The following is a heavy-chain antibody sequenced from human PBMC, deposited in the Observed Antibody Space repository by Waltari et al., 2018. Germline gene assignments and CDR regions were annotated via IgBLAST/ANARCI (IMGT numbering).Heavy chain of an antibody. CDR3: ASLGYCSGGSCYLYDY. D-gene: IGHD2-15*01. CDR1: GGSISSSSYY. CDR2: IYYSGST. J-gene: IGHJ4*02. V-gene: IGHV4-39*01. Sequence: QLQLQESGPGLVKPSETLSLTCTVSGGSISSSSYYWGWIRQPPGKGLEWIGSIYYSGSTYYNPSLKRRVTISVDTSKNQFSLKLSSVTAADTAVYYCASLGYCSGGSCYLYDYWGQGTLVTVSS.